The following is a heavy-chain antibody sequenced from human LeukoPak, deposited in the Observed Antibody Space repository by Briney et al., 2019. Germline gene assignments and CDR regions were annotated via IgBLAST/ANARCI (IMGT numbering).Heavy chain of an antibody. CDR2: IYHSGST. D-gene: IGHD6-19*01. CDR3: ARDRGIAVASDY. J-gene: IGHJ4*02. Sequence: SETLSLTCTVSGYSISSGYYWGWIRQPPGKGLEWIGSIYHSGSTYYNPSLKSRVTISVDTSKNQFSLKLSSVTAADTAVYYCARDRGIAVASDYWGQGTLVTVSS. CDR1: GYSISSGYY. V-gene: IGHV4-38-2*02.